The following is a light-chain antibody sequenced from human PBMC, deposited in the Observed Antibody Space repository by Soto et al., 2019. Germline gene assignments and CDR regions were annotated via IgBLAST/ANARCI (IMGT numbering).Light chain of an antibody. CDR3: SSYTGSAALVI. CDR2: DVS. V-gene: IGLV2-14*03. J-gene: IGLJ2*01. Sequence: QSALTQPASVSGSLGPSITISCTGTSIDVGGYNYVSWYQQHPGQAPKLLIYDVSHRPSGISYRFSGSKSGNTASLTISGLQAEDEADYYCSSYTGSAALVIFGGGTTLTVL. CDR1: SIDVGGYNY.